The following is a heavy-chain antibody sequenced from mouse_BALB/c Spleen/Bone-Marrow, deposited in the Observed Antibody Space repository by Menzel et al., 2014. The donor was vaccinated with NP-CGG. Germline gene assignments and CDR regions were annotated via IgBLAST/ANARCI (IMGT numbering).Heavy chain of an antibody. CDR2: LWSGGST. J-gene: IGHJ3*01. CDR3: ARNYYGSSAY. Sequence: QVQLQQSGPGLVQPSQSLSITCTVSGFSLTSYGVHWVRQPPGKGLEWLGVLWSGGSTDYNAAFISRLSISKDNSKSQVVFKMNSLQANDSAIYYCARNYYGSSAYWGQGTLVTVSA. V-gene: IGHV2-2*02. D-gene: IGHD1-1*01. CDR1: GFSLTSYG.